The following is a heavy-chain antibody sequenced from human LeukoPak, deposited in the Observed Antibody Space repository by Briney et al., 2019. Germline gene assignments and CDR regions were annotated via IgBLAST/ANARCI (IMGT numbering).Heavy chain of an antibody. CDR1: GGSIKTNYW. D-gene: IGHD1-7*01. CDR3: ARGTGTTLDY. J-gene: IGHJ4*02. V-gene: IGHV4-4*02. Sequence: SETLSLTCTVSGGSIKTNYWWTWVRQPPGKGLEWIGETWHSGSSTNYNPSLKSRVTISVDKPKSQSSLKLTSVTAADTAVYYCARGTGTTLDYWGQGTLVTVSS. CDR2: TWHSGSST.